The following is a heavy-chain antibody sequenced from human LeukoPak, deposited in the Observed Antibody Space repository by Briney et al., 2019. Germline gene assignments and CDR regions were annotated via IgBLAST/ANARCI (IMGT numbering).Heavy chain of an antibody. V-gene: IGHV1-18*01. Sequence: ASVKVSCKTSGYTFTTSDISWGRQAPGHGLEWMGWISGYNGSTKYAQKLRVTITMNKDTSTNTPYMELRSLRSDDTSVYDCGIGGDGKGYAIDYWGQGTLVTVSS. CDR1: GYTFTTSD. CDR3: GIGGDGKGYAIDY. CDR2: ISGYNGST. J-gene: IGHJ4*02. D-gene: IGHD2-2*01.